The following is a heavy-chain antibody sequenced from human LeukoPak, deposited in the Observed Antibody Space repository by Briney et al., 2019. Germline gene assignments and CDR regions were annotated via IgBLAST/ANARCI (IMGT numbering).Heavy chain of an antibody. D-gene: IGHD6-6*01. CDR1: GGTFSSYA. V-gene: IGHV1-69*05. J-gene: IGHJ5*02. CDR2: IIPIFGTA. Sequence: GASVKVSCKASGGTFSSYAISWVRQAPGQGLEWMGGIIPIFGTANYAQKFQGRVTITTDESTSTAYMELSSLRSEDTAVYYCARSPYSSSRGRFDPWGQGTLVTVSS. CDR3: ARSPYSSSRGRFDP.